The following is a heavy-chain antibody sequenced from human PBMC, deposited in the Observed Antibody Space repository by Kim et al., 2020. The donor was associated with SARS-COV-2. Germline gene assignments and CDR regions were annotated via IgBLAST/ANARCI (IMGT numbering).Heavy chain of an antibody. CDR2: INHSGST. CDR1: GGSFSGYY. D-gene: IGHD6-13*01. CDR3: ARGVSSSWAWWWFDP. Sequence: SETLSLTCAVYGGSFSGYYWSWIRQPPGKGLEWIGEINHSGSTNYNPSLKSRVTISVDTSKNQFSLKLSSVTAADTAVYYCARGVSSSWAWWWFDPWGQGTLVTVSS. V-gene: IGHV4-34*01. J-gene: IGHJ5*02.